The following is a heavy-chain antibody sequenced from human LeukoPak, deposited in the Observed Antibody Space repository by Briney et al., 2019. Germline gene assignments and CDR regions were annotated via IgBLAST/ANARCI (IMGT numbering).Heavy chain of an antibody. V-gene: IGHV3-23*01. Sequence: GGSLRLSCAASGFTFSSYDMHWVRQAPGKGLEWVSAISGSGGSTYYADSVKGRFTISRDNSKNTLYLQMNSLRAEDTAVYYCAKDPALSDCSSTSCLNYWGQGTLVTVSS. D-gene: IGHD2-2*01. CDR2: ISGSGGST. CDR3: AKDPALSDCSSTSCLNY. J-gene: IGHJ4*02. CDR1: GFTFSSYD.